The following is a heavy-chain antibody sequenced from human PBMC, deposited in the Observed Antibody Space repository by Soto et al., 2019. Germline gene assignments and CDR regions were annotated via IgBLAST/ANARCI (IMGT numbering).Heavy chain of an antibody. CDR2: IRSNTYGGTT. CDR1: GFTFGDYA. V-gene: IGHV3-49*03. Sequence: PGGSLRLSCTTSGFTFGDYAMSWFRQAPGKGLEWIGYIRSNTYGGTTEYAASVKGRFTISRDDSKRVAHLQMNSLETEDTAVYFCVRRKYLDYWGQGTLVTVSS. CDR3: VRRKYLDY. D-gene: IGHD6-6*01. J-gene: IGHJ4*02.